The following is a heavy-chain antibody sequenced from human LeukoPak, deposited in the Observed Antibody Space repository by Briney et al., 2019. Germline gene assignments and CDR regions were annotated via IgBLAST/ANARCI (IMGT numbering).Heavy chain of an antibody. CDR1: GFTVSSNH. CDR3: ARVVLGVVGNTYDTFDI. D-gene: IGHD1-26*01. Sequence: GGSLRLSCAASGFTVSSNHMSWVRQAPGKGLEWVSILYRGGSAYYAESVKGRFTISRDNSKNTLFLQMHNLGAEDTAMYYCARVVLGVVGNTYDTFDIWGQGTMVTVFS. J-gene: IGHJ3*02. CDR2: LYRGGSA. V-gene: IGHV3-66*01.